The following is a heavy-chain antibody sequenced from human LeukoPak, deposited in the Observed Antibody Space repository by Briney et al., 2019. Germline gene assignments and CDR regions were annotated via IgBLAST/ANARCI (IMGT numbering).Heavy chain of an antibody. J-gene: IGHJ4*02. D-gene: IGHD4-17*01. CDR1: GFILNNYG. V-gene: IGHV3-33*01. CDR3: ARDPSDYGDYMFDY. Sequence: GGSLRLSCAMSGFILNNYGMHWVRQPPGKGLKWVAFTWYDGSSNYYADSVAGRFTISRDNSKKKVFLQMNNVRVEDTAVYYCARDPSDYGDYMFDYWGQGTLVTVSS. CDR2: TWYDGSSN.